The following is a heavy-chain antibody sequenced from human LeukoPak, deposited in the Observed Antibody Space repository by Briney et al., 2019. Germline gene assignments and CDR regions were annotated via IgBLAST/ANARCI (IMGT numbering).Heavy chain of an antibody. D-gene: IGHD6-19*01. CDR3: AKAGIAVPATPEY. V-gene: IGHV3-23*01. CDR1: GFTFSSYA. Sequence: GGSLRLSCAASGFTFSSYAMNWVRQAPGKGLEWVSVISSSGGTTYYSDSVKGRFIISRDNSKNTLYLQMNSLRAEDTAVYYCAKAGIAVPATPEYCGQGTQVTVS. CDR2: ISSSGGTT. J-gene: IGHJ4*02.